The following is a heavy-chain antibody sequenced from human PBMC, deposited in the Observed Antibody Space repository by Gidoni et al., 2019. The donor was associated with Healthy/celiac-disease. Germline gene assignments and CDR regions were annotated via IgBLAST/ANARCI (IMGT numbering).Heavy chain of an antibody. CDR1: GYSFTSYG. V-gene: IGHV1-18*01. CDR2: ISGYNGNT. Sequence: QVQLVQSGAAVKKPGASVKVSCKASGYSFTSYGISWVRQAPGQGLEWMGWISGYNGNTKYAQKFQGRVTMTTDTSTNTAYMDLRSLRSDDTAVYFCARDRGTSPQYFDYWGQGTLVTVSS. J-gene: IGHJ4*02. CDR3: ARDRGTSPQYFDY. D-gene: IGHD2-2*01.